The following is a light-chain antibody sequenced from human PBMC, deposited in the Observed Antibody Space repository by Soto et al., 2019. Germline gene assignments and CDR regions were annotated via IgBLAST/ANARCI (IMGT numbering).Light chain of an antibody. CDR2: GAS. CDR3: QQYGSSPPYT. J-gene: IGKJ2*01. V-gene: IGKV3-20*01. CDR1: QSVSSSY. Sequence: EIVLTQSPGTLSLTRGERATLSCRASQSVSSSYLAWYQQKPGQAPRLLIYGASSRATGIADRFSGSESGTDFTLTISRLEPEDFAVYYCQQYGSSPPYTFGQGTKLEIK.